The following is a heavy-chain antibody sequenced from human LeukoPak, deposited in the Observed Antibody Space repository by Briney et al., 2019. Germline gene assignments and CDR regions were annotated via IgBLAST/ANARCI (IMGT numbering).Heavy chain of an antibody. CDR1: VFTFSSYS. CDR3: ARDQRPDYGDYVEGAFDY. V-gene: IGHV3-21*03. CDR2: ISSSSSYI. Sequence: GGSLRLSCAASVFTFSSYSMNWVRQAPGKGLEWVSSISSSSSYIYYADSVKGRFTISRDNAKNSLYLQMNSLRAEDTAVYYCARDQRPDYGDYVEGAFDYWGQGTLVTVSS. D-gene: IGHD4-17*01. J-gene: IGHJ4*02.